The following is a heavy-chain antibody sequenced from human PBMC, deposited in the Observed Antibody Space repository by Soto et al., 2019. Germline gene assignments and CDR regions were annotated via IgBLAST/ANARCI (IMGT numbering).Heavy chain of an antibody. J-gene: IGHJ5*02. Sequence: PSETLSLTCAVSGGSISSGGYSWSWIRQPPGKGLEWIGYIYHSGSTYYNPSLKSRVTISVDRSKNQFSLKLSSVTAADTAVYYCARSRYQRGEDWFDPWGQGTLVTVSS. CDR3: ARSRYQRGEDWFDP. V-gene: IGHV4-30-2*01. CDR1: GGSISSGGYS. D-gene: IGHD2-2*01. CDR2: IYHSGST.